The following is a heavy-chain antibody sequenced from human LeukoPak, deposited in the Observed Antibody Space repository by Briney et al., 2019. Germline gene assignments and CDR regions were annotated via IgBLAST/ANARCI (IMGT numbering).Heavy chain of an antibody. Sequence: EASVKVSCKASGYTFTSYGISWVRQAPGQGREWMGWISAYNGNTNSAQKFQGRVTMTTDTPTTTAYMELRSLRSDDTAVYYCARGYCSTTSCYGAFDIWGQGTMVTVSS. D-gene: IGHD2-2*01. V-gene: IGHV1-18*01. CDR3: ARGYCSTTSCYGAFDI. J-gene: IGHJ3*02. CDR1: GYTFTSYG. CDR2: ISAYNGNT.